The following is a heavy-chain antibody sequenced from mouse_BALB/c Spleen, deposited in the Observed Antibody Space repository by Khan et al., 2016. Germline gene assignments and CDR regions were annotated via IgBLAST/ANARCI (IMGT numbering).Heavy chain of an antibody. D-gene: IGHD2-4*01. J-gene: IGHJ3*01. CDR1: GYSFTDYN. CDR2: IDPYNGDT. V-gene: IGHV1S135*01. CDR3: ARYDYDVAWFAY. Sequence: VQLKQSGPELVKPGASVKVSCKASGYSFTDYNMYWVKQSHGKSLEWIGYIDPYNGDTSYNQNFKGKATLTVDKSSSTAFMHLNSLTSEDSAVYYCARYDYDVAWFAYWCQGTLVTVSP.